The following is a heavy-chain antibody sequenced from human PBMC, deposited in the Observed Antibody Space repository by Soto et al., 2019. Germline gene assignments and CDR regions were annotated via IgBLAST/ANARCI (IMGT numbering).Heavy chain of an antibody. Sequence: EVQLVESGGGLVQPGGSLRLYCAASGFTVSSNYMSWVRQAPGKGLEWVSVIYSGGSTYYADSVKGRFTISRHNSKKTLYLQMNNLRAEDTAVYYCARVILHNPLCYYYMDVWGKGTTVTVSS. J-gene: IGHJ6*03. CDR3: ARVILHNPLCYYYMDV. CDR2: IYSGGST. D-gene: IGHD3-16*01. V-gene: IGHV3-53*04. CDR1: GFTVSSNY.